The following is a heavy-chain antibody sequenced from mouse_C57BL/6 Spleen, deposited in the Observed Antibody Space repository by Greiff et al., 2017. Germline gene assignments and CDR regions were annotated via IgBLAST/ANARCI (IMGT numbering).Heavy chain of an antibody. CDR1: GYTFTSYW. CDR2: INPSSGYT. CDR3: ARFRDNYVSFDY. J-gene: IGHJ2*01. V-gene: IGHV1-7*01. Sequence: QVQLKESGAELAKPGASVKLSCKASGYTFTSYWMHWVKQRPGQGLEWIGYINPSSGYTKYNQKFKDKATLTADNSSSTAYMQLSSLTYEDSAVYYCARFRDNYVSFDYWGQGTTLTVSS. D-gene: IGHD1-3*01.